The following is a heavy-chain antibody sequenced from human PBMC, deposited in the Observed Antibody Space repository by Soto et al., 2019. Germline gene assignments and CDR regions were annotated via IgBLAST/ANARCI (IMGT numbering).Heavy chain of an antibody. CDR2: ISSSSTAI. V-gene: IGHV3-21*01. D-gene: IGHD6-13*01. J-gene: IGHJ5*02. CDR1: GFSFSSYS. CDR3: AREPGYSRAP. Sequence: PGGSLRLSCAASGFSFSSYSMNWVRQAPGKGLEWVSSISSSSTAIFYADSVKGRFTISRDNAKNTLYLQMNSLRAEDTAVYYCAREPGYSRAPWGQGTLVTV.